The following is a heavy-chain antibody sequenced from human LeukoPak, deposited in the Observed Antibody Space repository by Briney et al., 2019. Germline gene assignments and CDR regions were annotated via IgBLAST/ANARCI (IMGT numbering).Heavy chain of an antibody. D-gene: IGHD1-26*01. CDR3: ARGRSYTGGFDF. CDR2: IYYTGST. V-gene: IGHV4-59*01. J-gene: IGHJ4*02. CDR1: GGSISSYY. Sequence: LETLSLTCTVSGGSISSYYWIWIRQPPGKGLDWIGFIYYTGSTNYNPSLKSRVTISVDTSKSQFSLKLSSVTAADTAVYYCARGRSYTGGFDFWGQGTLVPVSS.